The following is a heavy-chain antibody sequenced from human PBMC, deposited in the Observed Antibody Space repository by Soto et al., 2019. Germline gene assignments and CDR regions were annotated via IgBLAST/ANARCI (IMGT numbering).Heavy chain of an antibody. D-gene: IGHD3-10*01. CDR2: IYHSGST. Sequence: QVQLQESGPGLVKPSGTLSLTCAVSGGSISSSNWWSWVRQPPGKGLEWIGEIYHSGSTNYNPSPKSRVTLSVHKSTHQSSLKLSSVTAADTAVHYCASALIWFGRRTLDYWGQGALVTVSS. J-gene: IGHJ4*02. V-gene: IGHV4-4*02. CDR3: ASALIWFGRRTLDY. CDR1: GGSISSSNW.